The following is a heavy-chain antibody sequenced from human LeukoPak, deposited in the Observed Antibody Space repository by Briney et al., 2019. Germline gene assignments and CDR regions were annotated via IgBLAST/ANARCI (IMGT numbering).Heavy chain of an antibody. Sequence: SETLSLTCTVSGGLTGSGTYYWGWIRQPPGKGLEWIGSHYHNGDTYYNPSLKSRVTISVDTSKNQFSLKLSSVTAADTAVYYCARETRGWDSVTDAFDIWGQGTMVTVSS. D-gene: IGHD1-26*01. CDR1: GGLTGSGTYY. V-gene: IGHV4-39*07. CDR3: ARETRGWDSVTDAFDI. J-gene: IGHJ3*02. CDR2: HYHNGDT.